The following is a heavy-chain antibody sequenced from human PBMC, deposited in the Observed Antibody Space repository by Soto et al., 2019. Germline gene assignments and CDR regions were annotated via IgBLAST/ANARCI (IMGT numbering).Heavy chain of an antibody. D-gene: IGHD3-3*01. J-gene: IGHJ4*02. V-gene: IGHV3-30*18. Sequence: VGSLRLSCAASGFTFSSYGMHWVRQAPGKGLEWVAVISYDGSNKYYADSVKGRFTISRDNSKNTLYLQMNSLRAEDTAVYYCAKPFWSGYTPLDYWGQGTLVTVSS. CDR3: AKPFWSGYTPLDY. CDR2: ISYDGSNK. CDR1: GFTFSSYG.